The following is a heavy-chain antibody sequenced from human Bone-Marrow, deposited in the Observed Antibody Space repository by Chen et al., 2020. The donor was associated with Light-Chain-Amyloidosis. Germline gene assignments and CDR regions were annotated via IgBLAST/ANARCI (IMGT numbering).Heavy chain of an antibody. CDR2: INPNSDST. J-gene: IGHJ6*02. Sequence: QVQLVQSGAEVKKPGASVKVSCAASGYTFTGYHMHWVRQATGQGLEWMGWINPNSDSTIYAQKFQGRVTMTRDTSISTVYMELSRLRSDDTAVYYCARGLHCSNTNCYLEFYYNAMDVWGQGTTVTVSS. CDR3: ARGLHCSNTNCYLEFYYNAMDV. D-gene: IGHD2-2*01. CDR1: GYTFTGYH. V-gene: IGHV1-2*02.